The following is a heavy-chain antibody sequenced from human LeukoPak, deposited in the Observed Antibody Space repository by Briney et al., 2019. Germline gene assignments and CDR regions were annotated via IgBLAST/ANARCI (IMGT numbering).Heavy chain of an antibody. V-gene: IGHV3-15*01. J-gene: IGHJ4*02. Sequence: GGSLRLSCAASGFTLSNAWMSWVRQAPGKGLEWVGRIKSKTDGGTTDYAAPVKGTFTISRDDSKNTLYLQMNSLKTEDAAVYYCITGPPTTVDFDYWGQGTLVTVSS. D-gene: IGHD1-7*01. CDR3: ITGPPTTVDFDY. CDR1: GFTLSNAW. CDR2: IKSKTDGGTT.